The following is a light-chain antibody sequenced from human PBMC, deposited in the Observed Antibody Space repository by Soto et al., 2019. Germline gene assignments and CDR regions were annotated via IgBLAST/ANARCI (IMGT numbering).Light chain of an antibody. CDR1: QDINKN. J-gene: IGKJ1*01. V-gene: IGKV1-5*01. CDR2: DAS. Sequence: DIQMTQSPSSLSASVGDRVTITCQASQDINKNLIWYQQKPGKAPKLLIYDASSLESGVPSRFSGSGSGTEFTLTISSLQPDDFATYYCQHYNSYSEAFGQGTKV. CDR3: QHYNSYSEA.